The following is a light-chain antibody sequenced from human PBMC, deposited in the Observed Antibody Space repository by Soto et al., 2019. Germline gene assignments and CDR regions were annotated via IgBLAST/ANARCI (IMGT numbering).Light chain of an antibody. V-gene: IGLV1-40*01. Sequence: QSVLTQPPSVSGAPGQRVTISCTGSSSNTGADYDVHWYQHLPGSAPKLLIYDNNIRPSGVPDRFSGSKSGTSASLAITGLHAEDEGDYYCQSSDSSLRNLVVFGGGTKLTVL. CDR3: QSSDSSLRNLVV. CDR2: DNN. J-gene: IGLJ2*01. CDR1: SSNTGADYD.